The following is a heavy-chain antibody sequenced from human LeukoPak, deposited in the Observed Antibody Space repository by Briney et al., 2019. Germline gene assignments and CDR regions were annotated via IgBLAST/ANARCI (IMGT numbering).Heavy chain of an antibody. CDR2: ISGSGGTT. V-gene: IGHV3-23*01. J-gene: IGHJ4*02. CDR1: GFTFSTYA. D-gene: IGHD6-19*01. CDR3: AKEYRGGWPFDY. Sequence: PGGSLRLSCAASGFTFSTYAMSWVRQAPGKGLEWVSGISGSGGTTYYADSVKGGFTIFRDNSSNMLYLQMNSLRAEDTAVYYCAKEYRGGWPFDYWGQGTLVTVSS.